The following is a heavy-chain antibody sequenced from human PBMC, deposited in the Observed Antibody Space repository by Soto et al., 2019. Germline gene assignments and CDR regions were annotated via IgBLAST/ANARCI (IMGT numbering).Heavy chain of an antibody. CDR1: GFTFSSYA. V-gene: IGHV3-64*01. CDR3: ARGYSYGPDY. CDR2: ISSNGGST. D-gene: IGHD5-18*01. J-gene: IGHJ4*02. Sequence: GGSLRLSCAASGFTFSSYAMHWVRQAPGKGLEYVSFISSNGGSTYYAKSVKGRFTISRDNSKNTLYLQMGSLRAEDMAVYYCARGYSYGPDYWGQGTLVTVSS.